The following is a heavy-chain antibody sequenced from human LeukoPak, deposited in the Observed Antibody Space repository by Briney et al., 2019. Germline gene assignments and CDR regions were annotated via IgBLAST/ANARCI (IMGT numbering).Heavy chain of an antibody. V-gene: IGHV3-30*02. CDR1: GFTFSSYG. Sequence: GGSLRLSCAASGFTFSSYGMHWVRQAPGKGLEWVAFIRYVGSNKYYADSVKGRFTISRDNSKDTLYLQMNGLRAEDTAVYYCATGGRDYSDYSFASYCMDVWGKGTTVTVSS. J-gene: IGHJ6*03. CDR3: ATGGRDYSDYSFASYCMDV. CDR2: IRYVGSNK. D-gene: IGHD3-16*01.